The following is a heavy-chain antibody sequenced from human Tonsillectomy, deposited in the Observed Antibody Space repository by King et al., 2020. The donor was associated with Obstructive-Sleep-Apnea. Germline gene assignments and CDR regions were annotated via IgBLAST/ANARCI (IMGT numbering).Heavy chain of an antibody. CDR3: ARGGFGVVTSGWFDP. V-gene: IGHV1-69*01. CDR1: GGTFSSYA. D-gene: IGHD3-3*01. CDR2: IIPIFGTA. J-gene: IGHJ5*02. Sequence: VQLVESGAEVKKPGSSVKVSCKASGGTFSSYAISWVRQAPGQGLEWMGGIIPIFGTANYAQTFQGRVTITADESTSTAYMELSSLRSEDTAVYYCARGGFGVVTSGWFDPWGQGTLVTVSS.